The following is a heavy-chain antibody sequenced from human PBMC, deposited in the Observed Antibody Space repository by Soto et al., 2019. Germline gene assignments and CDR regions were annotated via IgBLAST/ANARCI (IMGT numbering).Heavy chain of an antibody. J-gene: IGHJ4*02. D-gene: IGHD2-21*02. V-gene: IGHV4-34*01. Sequence: SETLSLTCAVYGGSFSGYYWSWIRQPPGKGLEWIGEINHSGSTNYNPSLKSRVTISVDTSKNQFSLKLSSVTAADTAVYYCARDRLRGALDYWGQGTLVTVSS. CDR1: GGSFSGYY. CDR2: INHSGST. CDR3: ARDRLRGALDY.